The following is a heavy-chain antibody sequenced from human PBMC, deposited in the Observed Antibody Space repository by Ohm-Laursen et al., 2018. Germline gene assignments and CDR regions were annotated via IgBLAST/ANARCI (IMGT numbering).Heavy chain of an antibody. Sequence: SVKVSCKAYGYTFTDSYLHWVRQAPGQGLEWMGWINPNIGTTKYAQNLQGRVTMTRDTSISTAYMELSSLRSDDTAVYYCARDQGGSYSPGILDYWGQGTLVTVSS. J-gene: IGHJ4*02. CDR2: INPNIGTT. CDR3: ARDQGGSYSPGILDY. V-gene: IGHV1-2*02. D-gene: IGHD1-26*01. CDR1: GYTFTDSY.